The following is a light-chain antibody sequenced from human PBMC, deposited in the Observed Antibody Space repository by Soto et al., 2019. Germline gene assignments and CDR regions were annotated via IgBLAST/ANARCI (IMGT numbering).Light chain of an antibody. CDR2: GAS. V-gene: IGKV3-15*01. CDR3: QQYTKWPLT. J-gene: IGKJ5*01. Sequence: DIVMTQSPATLSVSPGERATLSCRASQSISSNLAWYQQKPGQAPRLLIDGASTRATGISARFSGSGSGTEFTLTISSLQSEDLAVYYCQQYTKWPLTFGQGTRLEIK. CDR1: QSISSN.